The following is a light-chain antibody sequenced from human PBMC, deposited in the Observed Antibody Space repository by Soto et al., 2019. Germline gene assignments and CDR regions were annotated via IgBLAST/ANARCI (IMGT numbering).Light chain of an antibody. V-gene: IGLV3-21*04. Sequence: SYALTQPPSVSVAPGKTAKITCGGNNIGSKSVHWYQQKPGQAPVLVIYYDSDRPSGIPERFSGSNSGNTATLTVSRVEAGDEADYYCQVWDPSSDHRVFGTGTKLTVL. CDR2: YDS. J-gene: IGLJ1*01. CDR1: NIGSKS. CDR3: QVWDPSSDHRV.